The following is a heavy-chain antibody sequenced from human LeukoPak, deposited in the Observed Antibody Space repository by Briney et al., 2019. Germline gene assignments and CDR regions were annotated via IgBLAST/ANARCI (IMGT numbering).Heavy chain of an antibody. Sequence: PSETLSLTCAVYGGSFSGYYWSWIRQPPGKGLEWIGEINHSGSTNYNPSLKSRVTISVDTSKNQFSLKLSSVTAADTAVYYCAREGQLGPPDYWGQGTLVTVSS. CDR3: AREGQLGPPDY. J-gene: IGHJ4*02. CDR2: INHSGST. CDR1: GGSFSGYY. V-gene: IGHV4-34*01. D-gene: IGHD6-13*01.